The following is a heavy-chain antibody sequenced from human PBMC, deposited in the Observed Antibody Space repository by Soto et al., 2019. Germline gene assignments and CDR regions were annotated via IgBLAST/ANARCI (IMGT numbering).Heavy chain of an antibody. CDR3: ARAARYYYYGMDV. D-gene: IGHD2-15*01. CDR1: GFTFSSCE. Sequence: PGGSLRLSCAASGFTFSSCEMNWVRQAPGKGLEWVSYISSSGSTIYYADSVKGRFTISRDNAKNSLYLQMNSLRAEDTAVYYCARAARYYYYGMDVWGQGTTVTVSS. V-gene: IGHV3-48*03. J-gene: IGHJ6*02. CDR2: ISSSGSTI.